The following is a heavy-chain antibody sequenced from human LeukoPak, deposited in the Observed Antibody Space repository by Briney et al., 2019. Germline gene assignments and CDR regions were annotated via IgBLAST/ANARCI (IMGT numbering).Heavy chain of an antibody. CDR1: GFTIDDHG. J-gene: IGHJ6*03. CDR2: INWNGGST. V-gene: IGHV3-20*04. CDR3: ARGSRYFDPYYYYMDV. D-gene: IGHD3-9*01. Sequence: GGSLRLSCAASGFTIDDHGMSWVRQAPGKGLEWVSGINWNGGSTGYADSVKGRFTISRDNAKNSLYLQMNSLRAEDTASYYCARGSRYFDPYYYYMDVWGKGTTVTVSS.